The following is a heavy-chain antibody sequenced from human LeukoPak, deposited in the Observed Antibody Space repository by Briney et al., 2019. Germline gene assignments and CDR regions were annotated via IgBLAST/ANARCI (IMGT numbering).Heavy chain of an antibody. Sequence: GASVKVSCKASGYIFTDYYIHWVRQSHAQGLEWMGRINTKSGGTDDAQDFQGRVTMTRDSSINTVHLYLSSLTSDDTAVYYCARGLASTPHWELDYWGQGSPVTVSP. J-gene: IGHJ4*02. V-gene: IGHV1-2*06. D-gene: IGHD7-27*01. CDR3: ARGLASTPHWELDY. CDR1: GYIFTDYY. CDR2: INTKSGGT.